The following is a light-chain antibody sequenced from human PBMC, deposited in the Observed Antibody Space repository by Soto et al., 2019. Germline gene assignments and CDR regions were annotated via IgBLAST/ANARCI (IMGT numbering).Light chain of an antibody. V-gene: IGKV3-11*01. CDR2: DGS. J-gene: IGKJ5*01. CDR1: QSVSSY. Sequence: EIVLTQSPATLSLSPGERATLSCRASQSVSSYLAWYQQKPGQAPRPLIYDGSNRATGIPARFSGSGSGTDFTLTISSLEPEDFAVYYCQQRSNWPLTFGQGTRLEIK. CDR3: QQRSNWPLT.